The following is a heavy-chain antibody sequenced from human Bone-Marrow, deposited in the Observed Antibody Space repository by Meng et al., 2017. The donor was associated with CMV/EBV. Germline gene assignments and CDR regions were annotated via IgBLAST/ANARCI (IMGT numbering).Heavy chain of an antibody. Sequence: GGSLRLSCAASGFTFSSYGMHWVRQAPGKGLEWVAFIRYDGSNKYYADSVKGRFTISRDNSKNTLYLQMNSLRAEDTAVYYCARVVPAASYYYYGMDVWGQGTTVTVSS. J-gene: IGHJ6*02. D-gene: IGHD2-2*01. CDR2: IRYDGSNK. CDR3: ARVVPAASYYYYGMDV. CDR1: GFTFSSYG. V-gene: IGHV3-30*02.